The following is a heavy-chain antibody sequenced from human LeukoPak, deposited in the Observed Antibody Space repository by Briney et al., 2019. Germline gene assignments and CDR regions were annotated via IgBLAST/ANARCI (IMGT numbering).Heavy chain of an antibody. CDR1: GGTFSSYA. J-gene: IGHJ4*02. V-gene: IGHV1-46*01. CDR3: IVGATTDY. D-gene: IGHD1-26*01. Sequence: GASVKVSCKASGGTFSSYAISWVRQAPGQGLEWLGLINPTGTSTLYARKFQGRVTMTRDMSTSTVYMELSSLRSEDTAVYYCIVGATTDYWGQGTLVTVSS. CDR2: INPTGTST.